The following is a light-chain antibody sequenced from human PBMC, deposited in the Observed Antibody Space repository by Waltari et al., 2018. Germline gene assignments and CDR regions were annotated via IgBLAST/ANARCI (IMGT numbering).Light chain of an antibody. Sequence: DIQMTQSPSSLSASVGDRVTITCRESQSISTYLNWYQQIPGKAPKLLIYATSNLQSGVPSRFSGSGSGTHFTLTISSLQPEDFSIYYCQQSYTSPWTSGQGTRVEIK. CDR3: QQSYTSPWT. CDR2: ATS. CDR1: QSISTY. V-gene: IGKV1-39*01. J-gene: IGKJ1*01.